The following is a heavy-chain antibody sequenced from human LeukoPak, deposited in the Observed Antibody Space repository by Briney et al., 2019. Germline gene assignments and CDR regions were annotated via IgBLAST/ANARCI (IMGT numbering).Heavy chain of an antibody. V-gene: IGHV1-69*13. D-gene: IGHD3-10*01. Sequence: VASVKVSCKASGGTFSSYAISWVRQAPGQGLEWMGGITPIFGTANYAQKFQGRVTITADESTSTAYMELSSLRSEDTAVYYCAREQFAYYYGSGSYSFDYWGQGTLVTVSS. J-gene: IGHJ4*02. CDR3: AREQFAYYYGSGSYSFDY. CDR1: GGTFSSYA. CDR2: ITPIFGTA.